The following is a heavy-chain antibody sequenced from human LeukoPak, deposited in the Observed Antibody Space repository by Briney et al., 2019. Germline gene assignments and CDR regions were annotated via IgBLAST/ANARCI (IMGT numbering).Heavy chain of an antibody. J-gene: IGHJ4*02. D-gene: IGHD6-13*01. V-gene: IGHV3-30*18. Sequence: PGRSLRLSCAASGFTSSSYGMHWVRQAPGKGLEWVAVISYDGSNKYYADSVKGRFTISRDNSKNTLYLQMNSLRAEDTAVYYCAKDTRTGYSSSWYGEYYFDYWGQGTLVTVSS. CDR3: AKDTRTGYSSSWYGEYYFDY. CDR1: GFTSSSYG. CDR2: ISYDGSNK.